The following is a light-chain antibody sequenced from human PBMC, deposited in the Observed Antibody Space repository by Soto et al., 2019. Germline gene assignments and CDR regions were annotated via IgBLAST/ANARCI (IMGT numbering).Light chain of an antibody. CDR3: QQYGSSLLT. J-gene: IGKJ4*01. CDR1: QSVSSSY. V-gene: IGKV3-20*01. CDR2: GAS. Sequence: EIVLTQSPCTLSLSPLERSTLSCRASQSVSSSYLAWYQQKPGQAPRLLIYGASSRATGIPDRFSGSGSGTDFTLTISRLEPEDFAVYYCQQYGSSLLTFGGGTKVDIK.